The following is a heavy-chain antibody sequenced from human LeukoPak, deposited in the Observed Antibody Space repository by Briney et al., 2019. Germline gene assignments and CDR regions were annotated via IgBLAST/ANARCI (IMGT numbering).Heavy chain of an antibody. J-gene: IGHJ4*02. Sequence: PSQTLSLTCTVSGGSISSGSYYWRWIRQPAGKRLEWIGHIYRSGSTNYNPSLKSRVTISVDTSKNQFSLKLSSVTAADTAVYYCASGRDTASFDYWGQGTLVTVSS. CDR1: GGSISSGSYY. CDR2: IYRSGST. D-gene: IGHD5-18*01. CDR3: ASGRDTASFDY. V-gene: IGHV4-61*09.